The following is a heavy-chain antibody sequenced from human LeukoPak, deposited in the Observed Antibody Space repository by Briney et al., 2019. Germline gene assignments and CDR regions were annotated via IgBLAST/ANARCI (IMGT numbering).Heavy chain of an antibody. CDR2: IYYSGST. CDR1: GGSISSYY. J-gene: IGHJ6*03. D-gene: IGHD3-10*01. Sequence: SETLSLTCTVSGGSISSYYWSWIRQPPGKGLEWIGYIYYSGSTNYNPSLKSRVTISVDTSKNQFSLKLSSVTAADTAVYYCARLLWFGEYYMDVWGKGTTVTISS. V-gene: IGHV4-59*12. CDR3: ARLLWFGEYYMDV.